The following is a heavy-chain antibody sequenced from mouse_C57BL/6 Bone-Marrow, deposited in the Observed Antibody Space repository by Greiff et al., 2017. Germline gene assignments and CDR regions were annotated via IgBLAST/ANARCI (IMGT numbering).Heavy chain of an antibody. Sequence: DVKLVESGEGLVKPGGSLKLSCAASGFTFSSYAMSWVRQTPEKRLEWVAYISSGGDYIYYADTVKGRFTISRANARNPLYLQMSSLKSEDTAMYYCTRVYYYGSSYYCDYWGQGTTLTVSS. V-gene: IGHV5-9-1*02. D-gene: IGHD1-1*01. J-gene: IGHJ2*01. CDR3: TRVYYYGSSYYCDY. CDR2: ISSGGDYI. CDR1: GFTFSSYA.